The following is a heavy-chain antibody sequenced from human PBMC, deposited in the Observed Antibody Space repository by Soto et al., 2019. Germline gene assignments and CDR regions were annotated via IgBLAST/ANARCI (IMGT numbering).Heavy chain of an antibody. CDR3: ARDIGRTLDY. CDR2: ISTDGSTA. J-gene: IGHJ4*02. Sequence: GGSLRLSCAASGFTFSSHWIHWVRQAPGKGLVWVSRISTDGSTASYADSVKGRFTISRDNAKNTLYLQMNSLRAEDTAVYYCARDIGRTLDYCGQGTLVTVSS. D-gene: IGHD2-15*01. CDR1: GFTFSSHW. V-gene: IGHV3-74*01.